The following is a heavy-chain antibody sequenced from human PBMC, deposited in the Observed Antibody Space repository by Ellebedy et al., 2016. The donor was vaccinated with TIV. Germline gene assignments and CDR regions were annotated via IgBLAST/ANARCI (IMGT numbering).Heavy chain of an antibody. CDR2: IKEDETEK. CDR1: GFTFSRRW. CDR3: AREDTVVAASWVDY. Sequence: GESLKISCTASGFTFSRRWMGWVRQAPGKGLEWVANIKEDETEKYYAESVKGRFTISRDNAKNSLYLEMKSLRAEDTALYYCAREDTVVAASWVDYWGQGTLVTVSS. V-gene: IGHV3-7*01. J-gene: IGHJ4*02. D-gene: IGHD2-15*01.